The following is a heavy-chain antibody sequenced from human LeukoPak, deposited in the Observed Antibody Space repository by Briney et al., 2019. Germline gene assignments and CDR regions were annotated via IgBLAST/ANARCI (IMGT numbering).Heavy chain of an antibody. CDR3: ARDQRVTGRPDIDY. D-gene: IGHD6-6*01. CDR1: GFTFRNHW. Sequence: GRSLRLSCAASGFTFRNHWMHWVRQTPGKGLVWVSRISSDGSSTTYADSVKGRFTISRDNAKNTLYLQMNNLRAEDTAMYYCARDQRVTGRPDIDYWGQGTLVIVSS. V-gene: IGHV3-74*03. CDR2: ISSDGSST. J-gene: IGHJ4*02.